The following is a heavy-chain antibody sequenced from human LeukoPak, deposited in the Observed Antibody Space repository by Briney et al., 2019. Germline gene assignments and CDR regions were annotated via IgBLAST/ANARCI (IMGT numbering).Heavy chain of an antibody. D-gene: IGHD1-14*01. Sequence: GGSLRLSCAASGFTFTNYNMNWVRQAPGKGLEWVSSISSTSNYISYTDSLEGRFTISRDNAKNSLFLQMNSLRAEDTAVYYCARLITGPYYFDYWGQGTLVTVSS. CDR3: ARLITGPYYFDY. CDR1: GFTFTNYN. J-gene: IGHJ4*02. CDR2: ISSTSNYI. V-gene: IGHV3-21*01.